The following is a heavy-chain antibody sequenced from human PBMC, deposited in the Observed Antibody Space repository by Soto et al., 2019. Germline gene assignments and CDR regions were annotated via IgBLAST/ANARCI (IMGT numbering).Heavy chain of an antibody. Sequence: PSETLSLTCTVSGGSISGYYWSWIRQPPGKGLEWIGYIYYSGSTNYNPSLKSRVTISVDTSKNQFSLKLSSVTAADTAVYYCARMGFDSGYDFFDYWGQGTLVTVSS. V-gene: IGHV4-59*08. CDR1: GGSISGYY. CDR2: IYYSGST. CDR3: ARMGFDSGYDFFDY. D-gene: IGHD5-12*01. J-gene: IGHJ4*02.